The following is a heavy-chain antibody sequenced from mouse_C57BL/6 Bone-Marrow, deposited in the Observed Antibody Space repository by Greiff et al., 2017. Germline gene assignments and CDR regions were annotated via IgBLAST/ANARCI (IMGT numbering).Heavy chain of an antibody. CDR2: ISSGSSTI. J-gene: IGHJ2*01. CDR1: GFTFSDYG. V-gene: IGHV5-17*01. CDR3: ARGNWAYTGFDY. D-gene: IGHD4-1*02. Sequence: EVHLVESGGGLVKPGGSLKLSCAASGFTFSDYGMHWVRQAPEKGLEWVAYISSGSSTIYYADTVKGRFTISRDNAKNTLFLQMTSLRSEDTAMYYCARGNWAYTGFDYWGQGTTRTVSS.